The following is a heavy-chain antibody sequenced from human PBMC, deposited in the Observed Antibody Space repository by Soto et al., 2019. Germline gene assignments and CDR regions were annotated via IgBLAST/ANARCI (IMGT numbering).Heavy chain of an antibody. CDR1: GYTFTSYA. CDR3: ARGGHVVVVTAAFDY. J-gene: IGHJ4*02. D-gene: IGHD2-21*02. Sequence: GASVKVSCKASGYTFTSYAMHLVRQAPGQRLEWMGWINAGNGNTKYSQKFLGRVTMTRDTSTSTLYMELTSLRSEDTAVYYCARGGHVVVVTAAFDYWGQGTLVTVSS. CDR2: INAGNGNT. V-gene: IGHV1-3*01.